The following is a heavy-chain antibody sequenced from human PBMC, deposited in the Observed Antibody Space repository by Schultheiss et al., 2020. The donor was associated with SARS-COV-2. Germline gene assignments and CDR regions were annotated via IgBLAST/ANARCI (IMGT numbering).Heavy chain of an antibody. CDR3: ARASCSSTSCSTNWFDP. J-gene: IGHJ5*02. V-gene: IGHV1-2*02. Sequence: ASVKVSCKASGYTFTSYYMHWVRQAPGQGLEWMGMITPNSGATNYAQRFQGRITLTRDMSITTAYMELRSLRSDDTAVYYCARASCSSTSCSTNWFDPWGQGTLVTVSS. CDR2: ITPNSGAT. CDR1: GYTFTSYY. D-gene: IGHD2-2*01.